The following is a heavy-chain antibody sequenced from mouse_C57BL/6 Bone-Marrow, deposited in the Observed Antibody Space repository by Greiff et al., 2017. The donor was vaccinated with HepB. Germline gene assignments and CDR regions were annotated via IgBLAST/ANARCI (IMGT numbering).Heavy chain of an antibody. Sequence: VQLQQPGAELVKPGAPVKLSCKASGYTFTSYWMHWVKQRPGQGLEWIGMIHPNSCSTNYNEKFKSKATLTVEKSSSTSYMQLSSLTSEDSAVYYCARLAYYGSSYGYFDVWGTGTTVTVSS. CDR2: IHPNSCST. D-gene: IGHD1-1*01. CDR3: ARLAYYGSSYGYFDV. J-gene: IGHJ1*03. V-gene: IGHV1-64*01. CDR1: GYTFTSYW.